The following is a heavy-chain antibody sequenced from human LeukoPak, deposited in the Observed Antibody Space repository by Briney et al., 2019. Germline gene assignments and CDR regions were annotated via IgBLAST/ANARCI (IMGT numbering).Heavy chain of an antibody. CDR2: IKTDGSQK. CDR1: GFTFGDYA. J-gene: IGHJ4*02. D-gene: IGHD3-3*01. CDR3: ARGLLEWLRLETYYFDY. V-gene: IGHV3-7*01. Sequence: GGSLRLSCTASGFTFGDYAMSWVRQAPGKGLEWVATIKTDGSQKYYVESVRGRFSISRDNANSSLFLQMNSLRADDTATYYCARGLLEWLRLETYYFDYWGQGTLVTVSS.